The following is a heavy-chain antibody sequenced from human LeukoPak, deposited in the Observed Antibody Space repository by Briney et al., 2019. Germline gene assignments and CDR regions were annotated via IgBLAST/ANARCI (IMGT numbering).Heavy chain of an antibody. J-gene: IGHJ5*02. Sequence: TSETLSLTSTVSGYSITGGYYWGWIRQPPGKGLEWIGGIYLIGSTYYNPSLKSRVTISVDTSKNQFSLKLSSVTAADTAVYYCARDGSGYDFWSGYSNWFDPWGQGTLVTVSS. CDR2: IYLIGST. CDR1: GYSITGGYY. CDR3: ARDGSGYDFWSGYSNWFDP. D-gene: IGHD3-3*01. V-gene: IGHV4-38-2*02.